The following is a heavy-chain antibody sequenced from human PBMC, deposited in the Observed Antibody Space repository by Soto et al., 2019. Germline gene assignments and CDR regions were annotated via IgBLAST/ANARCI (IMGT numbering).Heavy chain of an antibody. CDR3: ARHVRTTVTIDY. D-gene: IGHD4-17*01. Sequence: PSESQSHTFTESDGSIISSSRNRDRIRRPPGKGLEWIGSIYYSGSTYYNPSLKSRVTISVDTSKNQFSLKLSSVTAADTAVYYCARHVRTTVTIDYWGQGTLVTVSS. V-gene: IGHV4-39*01. J-gene: IGHJ4*02. CDR1: DGSIISSSRN. CDR2: IYYSGST.